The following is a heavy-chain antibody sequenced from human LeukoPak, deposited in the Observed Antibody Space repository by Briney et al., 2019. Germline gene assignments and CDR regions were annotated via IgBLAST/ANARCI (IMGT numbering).Heavy chain of an antibody. CDR1: GGSFSGYY. V-gene: IGHV4-34*01. Sequence: TSEPLSLTCAVYGGSFSGYYWSWIRQPPGKGLEWIGEINHSGSTNYNPSLKSRVTISVDTSKNQFSLKLSSVTAADTAVYYCARGDSSGYYYSWFDPWGQGTLVTVSS. D-gene: IGHD3-22*01. J-gene: IGHJ5*02. CDR3: ARGDSSGYYYSWFDP. CDR2: INHSGST.